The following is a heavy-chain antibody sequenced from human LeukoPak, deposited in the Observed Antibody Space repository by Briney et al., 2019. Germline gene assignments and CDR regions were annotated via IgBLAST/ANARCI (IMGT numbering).Heavy chain of an antibody. Sequence: ASVKVSCKASGSTFSSYDINWVRQATGQGLEWMGWMNPNSGDTGYTQRFQGRVTMTRDTSISTAYMELSSLRSEDTAVYYCARGPYGTGSHFDFWGQGTVVTVSS. CDR1: GSTFSSYD. CDR3: ARGPYGTGSHFDF. V-gene: IGHV1-8*02. CDR2: MNPNSGDT. D-gene: IGHD3-10*01. J-gene: IGHJ4*02.